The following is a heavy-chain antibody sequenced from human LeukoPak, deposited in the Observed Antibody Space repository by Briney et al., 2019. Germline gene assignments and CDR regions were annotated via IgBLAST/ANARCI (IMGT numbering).Heavy chain of an antibody. Sequence: PGESLRLSYAASGFTVSSNYMSWVRQAPGKGLEWVSVIYSGGSTYYADSVKGRFTISRDNSKNTLYLQMNSLRAEDTAVYYCARADKRGYYFDYWGQGTLVTVSS. CDR1: GFTVSSNY. CDR3: ARADKRGYYFDY. D-gene: IGHD3-10*01. J-gene: IGHJ4*02. CDR2: IYSGGST. V-gene: IGHV3-53*01.